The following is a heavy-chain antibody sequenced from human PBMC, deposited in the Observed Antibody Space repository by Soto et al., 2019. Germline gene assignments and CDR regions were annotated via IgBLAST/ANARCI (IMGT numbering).Heavy chain of an antibody. CDR3: ARGAYYTTGGGP. CDR2: INPSDGST. D-gene: IGHD3-3*01. J-gene: IGHJ5*02. Sequence: SVKLCCKSSGYTYTHYDMHLVRQAPGQGLEWMGIINPSDGSTSYAQDFQGRVTMTRDTSTSTVYMELSSLRSEDTAVYYCARGAYYTTGGGPWXQGTLVTVSS. CDR1: GYTYTHYD. V-gene: IGHV1-46*03.